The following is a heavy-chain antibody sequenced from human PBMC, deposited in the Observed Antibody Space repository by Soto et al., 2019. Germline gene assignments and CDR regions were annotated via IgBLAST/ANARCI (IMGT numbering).Heavy chain of an antibody. CDR3: AKVSRTKYSSSWSEYY. Sequence: GGSLRLSCAASGFTFSSYAMSWVRQAPGKGLEWVSAISGSGGSTYYADSLKGRFTISRDNSKNKLYLQMNSLRAEDTAVYYCAKVSRTKYSSSWSEYYWGQGTLVTVSS. CDR2: ISGSGGST. D-gene: IGHD6-13*01. V-gene: IGHV3-23*01. CDR1: GFTFSSYA. J-gene: IGHJ4*02.